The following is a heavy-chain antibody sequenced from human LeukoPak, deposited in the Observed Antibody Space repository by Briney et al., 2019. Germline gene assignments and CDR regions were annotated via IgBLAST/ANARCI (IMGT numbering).Heavy chain of an antibody. CDR1: GYTFTSYG. V-gene: IGHV1-18*01. J-gene: IGHJ4*02. CDR2: ISTYNGHT. CDR3: ARKGRGSSGWYFQD. D-gene: IGHD6-19*01. Sequence: ASVKVSCKASGYTFTSYGISWVRQAPGQGLEWMGWISTYNGHTNYAQKLQGRVTMTTDTSTSTAYMELRSLRSDDTAVYYCARKGRGSSGWYFQDWGQGTLVTVSS.